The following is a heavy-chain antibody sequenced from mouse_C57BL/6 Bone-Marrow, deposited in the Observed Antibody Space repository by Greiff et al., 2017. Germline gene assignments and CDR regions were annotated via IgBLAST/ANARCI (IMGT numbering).Heavy chain of an antibody. CDR3: TTGYDGPWFAY. CDR1: GFNIKDDY. D-gene: IGHD2-12*01. V-gene: IGHV14-4*01. CDR2: IDPENGDT. J-gene: IGHJ3*01. Sequence: EVQLQQSGAELVRPGASVKLSCTASGFNIKDDYMHWVQQRPEQGLEWIGWIDPENGDTEYASKFQGKATISADTSSNTAYLQLSRLTSEDTAVYYCTTGYDGPWFAYWGQGTLVTVSA.